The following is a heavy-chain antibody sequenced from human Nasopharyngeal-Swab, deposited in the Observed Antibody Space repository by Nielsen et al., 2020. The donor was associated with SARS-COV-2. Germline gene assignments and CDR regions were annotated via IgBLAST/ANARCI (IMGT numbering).Heavy chain of an antibody. Sequence: GKSLKISCAASGFTFSSYGMHWVRQAPGKGLEWVAVISHDGSNKYYADSVKGRFTISRDNSKNTLYLQMNSLRAEDTAVYYCAGATNKYYYYYYMDVWGKGTTVTVSS. CDR1: GFTFSSYG. CDR3: AGATNKYYYYYYMDV. D-gene: IGHD5-12*01. J-gene: IGHJ6*03. CDR2: ISHDGSNK. V-gene: IGHV3-30*03.